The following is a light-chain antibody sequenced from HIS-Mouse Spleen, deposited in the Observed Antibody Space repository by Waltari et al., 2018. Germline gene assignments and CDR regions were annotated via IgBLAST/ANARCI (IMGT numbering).Light chain of an antibody. J-gene: IGKJ2*01. Sequence: DIVMTQSPDSLAVSLGETATLNCKSSQSVLYSSNNKNYLAWYQQKPGQPPKLLIYWASTRESGVPDRFSGSGSGTDFTLTISSLQAEDVAVYYCQQYYSTPYTFGQGTKLEIK. CDR2: WAS. CDR1: QSVLYSSNNKNY. V-gene: IGKV4-1*01. CDR3: QQYYSTPYT.